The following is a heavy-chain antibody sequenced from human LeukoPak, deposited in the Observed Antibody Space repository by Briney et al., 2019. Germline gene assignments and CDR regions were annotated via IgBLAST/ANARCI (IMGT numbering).Heavy chain of an antibody. CDR3: ARDGLRITMVRGDYDY. V-gene: IGHV3-21*01. D-gene: IGHD3-10*01. Sequence: GGSLRLSCAASGFTFSNYWMSWIRQAPGKGLEWVSSISSSSSYIYYADSVKGRFTISRDNAKNSLYLQMNSLRAEDTAVYYCARDGLRITMVRGDYDYWGQGTLVTVSS. CDR1: GFTFSNYW. J-gene: IGHJ4*02. CDR2: ISSSSSYI.